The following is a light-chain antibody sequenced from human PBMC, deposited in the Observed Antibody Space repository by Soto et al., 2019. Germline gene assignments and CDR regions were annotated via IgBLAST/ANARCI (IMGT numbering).Light chain of an antibody. CDR1: QSVSNNY. CDR2: GAS. V-gene: IGKV3-20*01. J-gene: IGKJ1*01. Sequence: IVFTQVPGTLSFSPGERATLFFRASQSVSNNYLAWYQQKPGXAPXXLIYGASNRATGIPDRFSGSGSGTEFTLTISRMEPEDFAVYYCQQYGSSGTFGQGTKVDIK. CDR3: QQYGSSGT.